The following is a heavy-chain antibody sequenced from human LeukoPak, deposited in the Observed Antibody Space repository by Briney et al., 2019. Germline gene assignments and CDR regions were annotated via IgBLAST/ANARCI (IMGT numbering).Heavy chain of an antibody. J-gene: IGHJ6*02. V-gene: IGHV3-48*03. CDR1: GFTFSSYE. CDR2: ISSSGSTI. D-gene: IGHD1-14*01. Sequence: GGSLRLSCAVSGFTFSSYEMNWVRQAPGKGLEWVSYISSSGSTIYYADSVKGRFTISRDNAKNSLYLQMNSLRAEDTAVYYCARTGDYYYYYGMDVWGQGTTVTVSS. CDR3: ARTGDYYYYYGMDV.